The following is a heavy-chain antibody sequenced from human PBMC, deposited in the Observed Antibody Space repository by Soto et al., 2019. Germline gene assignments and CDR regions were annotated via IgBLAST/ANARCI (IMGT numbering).Heavy chain of an antibody. V-gene: IGHV1-2*02. CDR1: GYTFTGYY. CDR2: INPNSGGT. Sequence: ASVKVSCKASGYTFTGYYMHWVRQAPGQGLEWMGWINPNSGGTNYAQKFQGRVTMTRDTSISTAYMELSRLRSDDTAVYYCASVVKIFGVEHYYYGMDVWGQGTTVTVSS. D-gene: IGHD3-3*01. J-gene: IGHJ6*02. CDR3: ASVVKIFGVEHYYYGMDV.